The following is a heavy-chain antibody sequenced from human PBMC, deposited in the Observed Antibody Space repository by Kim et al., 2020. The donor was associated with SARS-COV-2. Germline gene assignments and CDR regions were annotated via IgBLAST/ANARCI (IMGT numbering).Heavy chain of an antibody. J-gene: IGHJ5*02. D-gene: IGHD6-19*01. Sequence: GGSLRLSCAASGFTFDDYAMHWVRQAPGKGLEWVSGISWNSGSIGYADSVKGRFTISRDNAKNSLYLQMNSLRAEDKALYYCAKDSGYSSDWTATDGFINWFDPWGQGTLVTVSS. CDR1: GFTFDDYA. CDR3: AKDSGYSSDWTATDGFINWFDP. V-gene: IGHV3-9*01. CDR2: ISWNSGSI.